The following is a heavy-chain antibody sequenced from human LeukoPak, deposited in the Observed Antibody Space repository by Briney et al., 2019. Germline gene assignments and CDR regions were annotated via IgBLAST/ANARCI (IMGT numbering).Heavy chain of an antibody. CDR2: IIPIFGTA. CDR1: GGTFNRYA. D-gene: IGHD4-17*01. V-gene: IGHV1-69*05. Sequence: ASVKVSCKASGGTFNRYAVTWVRQAPGQGLEWLGGIIPIFGTANYAQKFQGRVTITTDESTNTAYMELTSLTSEDTAVYYCASGKYGLRSWFDPWGQGTRVTVSP. CDR3: ASGKYGLRSWFDP. J-gene: IGHJ5*02.